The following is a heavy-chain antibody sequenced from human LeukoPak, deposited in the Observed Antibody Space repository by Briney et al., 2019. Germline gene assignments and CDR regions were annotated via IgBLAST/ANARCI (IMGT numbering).Heavy chain of an antibody. CDR1: AGSISNYY. CDR2: INHSGTT. Sequence: SETLSLTCTVSAGSISNYYWNWIRQPPGKGLEWIGEINHSGTTNYNPSLKSRLTMSVDPSKNQFSLKLSSVTAADTAVYYCAREGSYSGAGSPPRDYWGQGKRVTVSP. CDR3: AREGSYSGAGSPPRDY. J-gene: IGHJ4*02. D-gene: IGHD1-26*01. V-gene: IGHV4-34*01.